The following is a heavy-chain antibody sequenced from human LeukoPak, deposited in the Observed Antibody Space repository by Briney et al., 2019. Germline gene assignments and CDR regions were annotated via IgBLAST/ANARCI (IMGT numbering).Heavy chain of an antibody. CDR3: AKYCSGGSCYSLFDY. J-gene: IGHJ4*02. D-gene: IGHD2-15*01. CDR2: ISGSGGST. CDR1: GFTFSSYA. V-gene: IGHV3-23*01. Sequence: HPGRSLTLSCAASGFTFSSYAMSWVRQAPGKGLEWVSAISGSGGSTYYADSVKGRFTISRDNSKNTLYLQMNSLRAEDTAVYYCAKYCSGGSCYSLFDYWGQGTLVTVSS.